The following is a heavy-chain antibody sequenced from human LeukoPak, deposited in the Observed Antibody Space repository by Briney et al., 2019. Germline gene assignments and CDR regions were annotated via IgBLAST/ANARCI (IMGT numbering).Heavy chain of an antibody. CDR2: FDPEDGET. V-gene: IGHV1-24*01. CDR1: GYTFTSYG. D-gene: IGHD5-24*01. Sequence: ASVKVSCKASGYTFTSYGISWVRQAPGKGLEWMGGFDPEDGETIYAQKFQGRVTMTEDTSTDTAYMELSSLRSEDTAVYYCATEGRWLQLDYWGQGTLVTVSS. CDR3: ATEGRWLQLDY. J-gene: IGHJ4*02.